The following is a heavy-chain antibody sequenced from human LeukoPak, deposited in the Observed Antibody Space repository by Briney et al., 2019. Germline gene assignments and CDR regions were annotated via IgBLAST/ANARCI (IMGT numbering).Heavy chain of an antibody. J-gene: IGHJ4*02. CDR1: GYSISTGYF. V-gene: IGHV4-38-2*01. CDR3: ASPRGTYIDY. CDR2: IFHTGST. Sequence: PSETLSLTCAVSGYSISTGYFWGRIRQSPGQGLEWIGSIFHTGSTSYNPSFKRRATLSVDTSKNEFSLKLTSVNATDTAIYYCASPRGTYIDYWGQGILVTVSS. D-gene: IGHD3-16*01.